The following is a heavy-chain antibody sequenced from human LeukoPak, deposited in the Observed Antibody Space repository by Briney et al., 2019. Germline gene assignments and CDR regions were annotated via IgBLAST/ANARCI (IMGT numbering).Heavy chain of an antibody. CDR2: IYYSGTT. J-gene: IGHJ4*02. D-gene: IGHD3-10*01. CDR1: IGSINPLY. Sequence: SDTLSLTFSLSIGSINPLYWRWIPHPREGGMVFIRYIYYSGTTNYNPSLKSRVTLSVDTSKNQFSLKLSSVTAADTAVYYCARGGVAAKYYFDYWGQGTLVTVSS. CDR3: ARGGVAAKYYFDY. V-gene: IGHV4-59*11.